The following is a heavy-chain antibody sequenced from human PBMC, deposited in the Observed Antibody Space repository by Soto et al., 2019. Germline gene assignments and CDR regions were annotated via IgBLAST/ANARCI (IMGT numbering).Heavy chain of an antibody. V-gene: IGHV4-34*01. CDR2: INHSGST. CDR3: ASARNSGYDPPLRKTKTCFDY. D-gene: IGHD5-12*01. Sequence: QVQLQQWGAGLLKPSETLSLTCAVYGGSFSGYYWSWIRQPPGKGLEWIGEINHSGSTNYNPSLKSRVTISVDTSMNQFSLKLSSVTAADTAVYYCASARNSGYDPPLRKTKTCFDYWGQGTLVTVSS. J-gene: IGHJ4*02. CDR1: GGSFSGYY.